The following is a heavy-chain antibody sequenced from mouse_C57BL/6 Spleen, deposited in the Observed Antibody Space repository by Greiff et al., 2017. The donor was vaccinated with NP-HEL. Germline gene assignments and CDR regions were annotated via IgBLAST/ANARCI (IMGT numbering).Heavy chain of an antibody. V-gene: IGHV1-64*01. D-gene: IGHD1-1*01. CDR1: GYTFTSYW. CDR2: IHPNSGST. CDR3: ARKYYGSYAMDY. J-gene: IGHJ4*01. Sequence: VQLQQSGAELVKPGASVKLSCKASGYTFTSYWMHLVKQRPGQGLEWIGMIHPNSGSTNYNEKFKSKATLTVDKSSSTAYMQLSSLTSEDSAVYYCARKYYGSYAMDYWGQGTSVTVSS.